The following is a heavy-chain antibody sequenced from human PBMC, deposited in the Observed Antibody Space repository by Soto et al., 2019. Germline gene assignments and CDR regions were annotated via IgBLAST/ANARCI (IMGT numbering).Heavy chain of an antibody. V-gene: IGHV4-39*02. J-gene: IGHJ4*02. CDR1: GGSINFSNFY. D-gene: IGHD5-18*01. Sequence: SETLSLTCSLSGGSINFSNFYWGWIRQPPGKGLEWIGNIYYTGSTYYNPSLRSRVTISVDTSKNHFSLQLSSVIAADTAVYYCARGYTPTVIDFWGPGTLVTVSS. CDR2: IYYTGST. CDR3: ARGYTPTVIDF.